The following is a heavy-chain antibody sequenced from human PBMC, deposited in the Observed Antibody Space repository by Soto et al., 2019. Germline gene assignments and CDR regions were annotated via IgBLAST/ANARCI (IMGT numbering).Heavy chain of an antibody. Sequence: SLRLSGAASGFIFRSYAMSWDRQAPGKALEWVSAISGSGGRTYYAHSVKGLFTISRDNSKNPQYLQINTWRPEDTAVDYFAKEHVDYRGQGAQVQGSS. J-gene: IGHJ4*02. CDR3: AKEHVDY. V-gene: IGHV3-23*01. CDR1: GFIFRSYA. CDR2: ISGSGGRT.